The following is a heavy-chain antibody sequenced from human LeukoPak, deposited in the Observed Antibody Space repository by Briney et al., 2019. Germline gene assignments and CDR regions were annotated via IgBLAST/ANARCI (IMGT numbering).Heavy chain of an antibody. CDR1: GFTFSDHY. Sequence: GGSLRLSCAASGFTFSDHYMSWIRQAPGKGLEWVSYISSSGTTIYYADSVKGRFTISRDNAKNSLYLQMNSLRAEDTAVYYCARVLRGAGANWFDPWGQGTLVTVSS. D-gene: IGHD3-10*01. J-gene: IGHJ5*02. V-gene: IGHV3-11*01. CDR2: ISSSGTTI. CDR3: ARVLRGAGANWFDP.